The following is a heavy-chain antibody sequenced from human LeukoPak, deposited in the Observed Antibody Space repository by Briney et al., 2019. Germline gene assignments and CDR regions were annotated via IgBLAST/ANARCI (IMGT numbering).Heavy chain of an antibody. CDR3: GRETDFGVVTN. J-gene: IGHJ4*02. CDR1: GDSVSSNGAS. CDR2: TYYRSQQWHS. D-gene: IGHD3-3*01. V-gene: IGHV6-1*01. Sequence: SQPLSLTCAISGDSVSSNGASWNWIRQSPSRGLEWLGRTYYRSQQWHSDFAPSVKGRITLNPDTPKNQFSLQLNSVTPEDTAVYYCGRETDFGVVTNWGQGTLVTVSS.